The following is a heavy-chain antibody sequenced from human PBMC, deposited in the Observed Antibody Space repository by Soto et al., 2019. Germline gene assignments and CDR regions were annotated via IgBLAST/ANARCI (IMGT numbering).Heavy chain of an antibody. J-gene: IGHJ4*02. CDR3: ARGRYGDY. CDR1: GYGFTTYG. V-gene: IGHV1-18*01. CDR2: ISAHNGNT. Sequence: QVHLVQSGAEVKKPGASVKVSCKGSGYGFTTYGITWVRQAPGQGLEWMAWISAHNGNTNYVQKLQGRVTVTRDTSTSTAYMKLRSLRSDDTAVYYCARGRYGDYWGQGALVTVSS. D-gene: IGHD1-1*01.